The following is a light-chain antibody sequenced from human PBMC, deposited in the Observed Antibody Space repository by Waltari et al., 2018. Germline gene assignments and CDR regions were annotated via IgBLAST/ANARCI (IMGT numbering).Light chain of an antibody. CDR1: QHINSW. J-gene: IGKJ3*01. Sequence: DIQMTQSPSTLSASVGDRVTITCRASQHINSWLAWYQQKPGKAPKLLIYKASSLETGVPSRFSGSESGTEFTLTINSLQPDDFATYYCQQYNSYHIFTFGPGTKVEI. CDR3: QQYNSYHIFT. V-gene: IGKV1-5*03. CDR2: KAS.